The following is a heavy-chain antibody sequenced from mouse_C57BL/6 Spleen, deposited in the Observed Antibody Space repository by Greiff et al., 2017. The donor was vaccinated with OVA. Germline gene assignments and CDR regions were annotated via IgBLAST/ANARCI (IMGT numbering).Heavy chain of an antibody. CDR3: ARGRAIYGYDLDD. D-gene: IGHD2-2*01. CDR2: IYPYNGVS. CDR1: GYSFTGYY. V-gene: IGHV1-31*01. Sequence: VQLPQSGPELVKPGASVKISCKASGYSFTGYYMHWVKQSHGNILDWIGYIYPYNGVSSSNQKFKGKATLTVDKSSSTAYMELRSLTSEDSAVYYCARGRAIYGYDLDDWGQGTTLTVSS. J-gene: IGHJ2*01.